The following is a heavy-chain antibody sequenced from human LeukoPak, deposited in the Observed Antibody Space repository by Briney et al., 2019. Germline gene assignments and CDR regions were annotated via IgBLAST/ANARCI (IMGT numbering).Heavy chain of an antibody. J-gene: IGHJ6*02. CDR1: GFTVSDNY. CDR3: AREVGVVPGANHYYYYGMDV. D-gene: IGHD4/OR15-4a*01. CDR2: ISSSGSYI. Sequence: GGSLRLSCAASGFTVSDNYMNWVRQAPGKGLEWVSSISSSGSYIYYADSVKGRFTISRDNAKNSLYLQMSSLRAEDTAVYYCAREVGVVPGANHYYYYGMDVWGQGTTVTVSS. V-gene: IGHV3-21*01.